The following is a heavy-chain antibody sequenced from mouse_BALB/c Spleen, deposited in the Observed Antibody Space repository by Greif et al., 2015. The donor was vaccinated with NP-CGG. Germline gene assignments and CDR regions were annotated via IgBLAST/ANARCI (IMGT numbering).Heavy chain of an antibody. J-gene: IGHJ4*01. CDR3: ARHYAHYAMDY. D-gene: IGHD1-1*02. CDR2: IWGDGST. Sequence: VKLVESGPGLVAPSQSLSITCTVSGFSLTGYGVNWVRQPPGKGLEWLGMIWGDGSTDYNSALKSRLSISNDNSKSXVFLKMNSLQTDDTARYYCARHYAHYAMDYWGQGTSVTVSS. CDR1: GFSLTGYG. V-gene: IGHV2-6-7*01.